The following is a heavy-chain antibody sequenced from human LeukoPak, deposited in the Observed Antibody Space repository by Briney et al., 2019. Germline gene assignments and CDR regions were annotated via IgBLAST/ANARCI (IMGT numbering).Heavy chain of an antibody. CDR1: GGSISSGGYY. V-gene: IGHV4-31*03. D-gene: IGHD4-23*01. J-gene: IGHJ6*03. Sequence: ASQTLSLTCTVSGGSISSGGYYWSWIRQHPGRGLEWIGYIYYSGSTYYYPSLKSRVTISVDTSKIQFSLKLRSVTAADTAVYYCARRKKAVPAGNSDDYYCMDVWGKGTTVTVSS. CDR3: ARRKKAVPAGNSDDYYCMDV. CDR2: IYYSGST.